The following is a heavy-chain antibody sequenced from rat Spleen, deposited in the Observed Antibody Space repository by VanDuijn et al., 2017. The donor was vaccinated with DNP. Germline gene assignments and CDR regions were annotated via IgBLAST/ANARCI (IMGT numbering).Heavy chain of an antibody. Sequence: EVQLVESGGDLVQPGRSLKLSCAASGFTFSDYAMAWVRQAPKEGLEWVATIFYDGSRTYYRDSVQGRFTISRDNAKSTLYLQMDSLRSEDTATYYCATARFAYWGQGTLVTVSS. CDR1: GFTFSDYA. J-gene: IGHJ3*01. CDR3: ATARFAY. CDR2: IFYDGSRT. V-gene: IGHV5-17*01.